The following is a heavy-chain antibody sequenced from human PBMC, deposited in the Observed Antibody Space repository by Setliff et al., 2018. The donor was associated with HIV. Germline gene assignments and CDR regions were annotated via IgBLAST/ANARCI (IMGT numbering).Heavy chain of an antibody. Sequence: SETLSLTCTVSGGSISSYYWSWIRQPPGKGLEWIGYIYTSGSTNYNPSLKSRVTISIDTSKNQFSLKLSSVTAADTAVYYCARRQQLWLLYAFDIWGQGTMVTVSS. CDR3: ARRQQLWLLYAFDI. J-gene: IGHJ3*02. CDR2: IYTSGST. CDR1: GGSISSYY. D-gene: IGHD5-18*01. V-gene: IGHV4-4*08.